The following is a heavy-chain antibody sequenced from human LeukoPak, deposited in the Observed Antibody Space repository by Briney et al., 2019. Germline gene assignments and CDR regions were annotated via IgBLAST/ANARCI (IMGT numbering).Heavy chain of an antibody. V-gene: IGHV1-8*03. CDR1: GYTFTSSE. Sequence: ASVKVSCKASGYTFTSSEIHWVRQAPGQGLEWMGWLNPNSGNTGYAQKFQGRVTFTRESSTSTAYMEVTRLRSEDTAVYYYARAPSRSFDIWGQGTMVTVSS. CDR3: ARAPSRSFDI. D-gene: IGHD3-16*02. CDR2: LNPNSGNT. J-gene: IGHJ3*02.